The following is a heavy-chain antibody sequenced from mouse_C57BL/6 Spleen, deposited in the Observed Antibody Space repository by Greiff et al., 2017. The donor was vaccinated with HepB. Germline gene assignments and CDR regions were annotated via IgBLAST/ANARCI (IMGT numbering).Heavy chain of an antibody. CDR2: IWSGGST. J-gene: IGHJ3*01. CDR3: ARDSLITAWFAY. CDR1: GFSLTSYG. D-gene: IGHD2-4*01. V-gene: IGHV2-2*01. Sequence: QVQLKESGPGLVQPSQSLSITCTASGFSLTSYGVHWVRQSPGKGLEWLGVIWSGGSTDYNAAVISRLTISKDNSKSQVFFKMNSLQADDTAIYYCARDSLITAWFAYWGQGTLVTVSA.